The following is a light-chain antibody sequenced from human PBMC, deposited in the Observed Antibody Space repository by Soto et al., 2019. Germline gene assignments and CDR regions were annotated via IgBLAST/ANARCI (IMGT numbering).Light chain of an antibody. CDR1: QSISSY. V-gene: IGKV1-39*01. Sequence: DIQMTQSPSSLSASVGDRITITCRSSQSISSYLNWYQQKPGKAPRLLIYSASSLQRGVPSRFIGSGSGTNFTLTIRILQPDDLATYFCQQSYKTPYPFGQGTKLEIK. CDR2: SAS. CDR3: QQSYKTPYP. J-gene: IGKJ2*01.